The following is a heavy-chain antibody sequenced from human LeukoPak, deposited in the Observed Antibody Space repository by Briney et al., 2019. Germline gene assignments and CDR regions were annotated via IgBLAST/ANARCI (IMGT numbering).Heavy chain of an antibody. V-gene: IGHV3-9*01. J-gene: IGHJ4*01. D-gene: IGHD3-10*01. CDR1: GFTFDDYA. Sequence: GGSLRLSCAASGFTFDDYAMHWVRQAPGKGLEWVSGISWNSGSIGYADSVKGRFIISRDNAKNSLYLQMNSLRTDDTAVYYCARGPASYGSGTYYHYFDYWGQEPWSPSPQ. CDR3: ARGPASYGSGTYYHYFDY. CDR2: ISWNSGSI.